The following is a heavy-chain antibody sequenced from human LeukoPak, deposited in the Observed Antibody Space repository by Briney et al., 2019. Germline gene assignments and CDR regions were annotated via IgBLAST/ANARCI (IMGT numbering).Heavy chain of an antibody. Sequence: PGGSLRLSCAASGFTFSSYSMNWVRQAPGKGLEWVSAISGSGGSTYYADSVKGRFTISRDNSKNTLYLQMNSLRAEDTAVYYCAKPPVDFWSTSWGQGTLVTVSS. J-gene: IGHJ4*02. V-gene: IGHV3-23*01. CDR1: GFTFSSYS. D-gene: IGHD3-3*01. CDR2: ISGSGGST. CDR3: AKPPVDFWSTS.